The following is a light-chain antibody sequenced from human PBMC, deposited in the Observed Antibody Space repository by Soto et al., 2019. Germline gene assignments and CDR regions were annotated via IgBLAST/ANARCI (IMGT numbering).Light chain of an antibody. CDR3: QQRSNWPSIT. J-gene: IGKJ5*01. V-gene: IGKV3-11*01. CDR1: RSVSSY. CDR2: DAS. Sequence: EIVLTQSPGTLSLSPGERATLSCRASRSVSSYLAWYQQKPGQAPRLLIYDASNRATGIPARFSGSGSGTDFALTISSLEPEDSADYYCQQRSNWPSITFGQGTRLEIK.